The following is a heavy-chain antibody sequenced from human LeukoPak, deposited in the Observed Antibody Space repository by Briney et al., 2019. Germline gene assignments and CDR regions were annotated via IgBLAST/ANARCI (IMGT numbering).Heavy chain of an antibody. Sequence: GPPRLSCASPGFTLWNFLMSWVPPDPGEGRESVDTIKQDGGEKYYVVSVKGRFTISIDKAKNSLYLQMNSLSADDTAVYYCARESSGSGSSTDSWGQGTLVIVSS. D-gene: IGHD3-10*01. J-gene: IGHJ4*02. CDR2: IKQDGGEK. CDR1: GFTLWNFL. CDR3: ARESSGSGSSTDS. V-gene: IGHV3-7*01.